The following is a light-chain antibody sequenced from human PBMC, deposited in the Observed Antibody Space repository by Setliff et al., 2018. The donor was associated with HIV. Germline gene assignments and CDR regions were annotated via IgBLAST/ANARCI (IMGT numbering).Light chain of an antibody. J-gene: IGLJ1*01. CDR3: QSADSSGTYV. Sequence: YELTQPPSVSVSPGQTARITCSGDALPKQYAYWYQQKPGLAPVVVIYKDSERPSGIPERFSGSSSGTTVTLTISGVQAEDEADYYCQSADSSGTYVFGTGTKVTVL. CDR2: KDS. CDR1: ALPKQY. V-gene: IGLV3-25*03.